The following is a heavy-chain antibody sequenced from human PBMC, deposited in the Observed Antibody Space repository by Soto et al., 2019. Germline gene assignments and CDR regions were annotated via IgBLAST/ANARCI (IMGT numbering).Heavy chain of an antibody. CDR1: GFSLTTDGEG. Sequence: QITLKESGPTLVKSTQTLTLTCTFSGFSLTTDGEGVGWVRQSPGAALEWLALIYWDDDERYSPSLKTRLTITKAISRNQVVLVMTSMEPVDTGTYFCAHSRNLITEDAQVGDFDYWGQGT. V-gene: IGHV2-5*02. CDR3: AHSRNLITEDAQVGDFDY. CDR2: IYWDDDE. D-gene: IGHD1-26*01. J-gene: IGHJ4*02.